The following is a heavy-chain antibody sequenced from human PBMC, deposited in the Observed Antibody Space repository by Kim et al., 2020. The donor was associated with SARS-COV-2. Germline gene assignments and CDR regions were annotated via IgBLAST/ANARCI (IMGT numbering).Heavy chain of an antibody. Sequence: GGSLRLSCAASGFTFDDYAMHWVRQAPGKGLEWVSGISWNSGSIGYADSVKGRFTISRDNAKNSLYLQMNSLRAEDTALYYCAKGFGALSSIAVAGTLDYWGQGTLVTVSS. CDR1: GFTFDDYA. V-gene: IGHV3-9*01. CDR2: ISWNSGSI. D-gene: IGHD6-19*01. CDR3: AKGFGALSSIAVAGTLDY. J-gene: IGHJ4*02.